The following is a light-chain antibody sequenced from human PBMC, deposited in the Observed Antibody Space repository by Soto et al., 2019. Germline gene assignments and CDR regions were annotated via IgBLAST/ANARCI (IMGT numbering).Light chain of an antibody. V-gene: IGLV2-11*01. CDR3: CSYAGTYWV. J-gene: IGLJ3*02. CDR2: DVS. CDR1: SNDVGGYNY. Sequence: QSVLTQPRSVSGSPGQSVTISCTGTSNDVGGYNYVSWFQQHPGKVPKLMVYDVSYRPSGVPDRFSGSKSGNTASLTLSGLQADDEGDYYCCSYAGTYWVFGGGTKLTVL.